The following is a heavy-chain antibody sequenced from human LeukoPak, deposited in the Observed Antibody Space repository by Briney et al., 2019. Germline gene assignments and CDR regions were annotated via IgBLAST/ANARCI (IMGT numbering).Heavy chain of an antibody. CDR3: AREGVGGATPFDY. V-gene: IGHV1-46*01. Sequence: ASVKVSCKASGYTFTGYYMHWVRQAPGQGLECMGMINPGGGSPTYAQKFQGRVTMTRDTSTSTVYMGLDSLRYEDTAVYYCAREGVGGATPFDYWGQGTLVTVSS. J-gene: IGHJ4*02. D-gene: IGHD1-26*01. CDR1: GYTFTGYY. CDR2: INPGGGSP.